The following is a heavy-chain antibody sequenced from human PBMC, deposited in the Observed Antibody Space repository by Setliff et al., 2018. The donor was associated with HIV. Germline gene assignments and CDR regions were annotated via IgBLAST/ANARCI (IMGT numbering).Heavy chain of an antibody. Sequence: SETLSLTCAVYGGSFSDYYWSWIRQPPGKGLEWIGEINHSGSTNYNPSLKSRVTISVDTSKNQFSLKLSSVTAADTAVYYCARVRGRYYYHYAMDVWGQGTTVTVSS. D-gene: IGHD3-10*01. V-gene: IGHV4-34*01. CDR3: ARVRGRYYYHYAMDV. J-gene: IGHJ6*02. CDR2: INHSGST. CDR1: GGSFSDYY.